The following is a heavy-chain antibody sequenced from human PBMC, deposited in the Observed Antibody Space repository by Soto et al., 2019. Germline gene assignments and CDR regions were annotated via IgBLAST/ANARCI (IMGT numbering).Heavy chain of an antibody. CDR2: IKEDGTEK. Sequence: PVGSLRLSCVASGFSFDTHWMTWVRQAPGKGLEWVANIKEDGTEKNYVDSVKGRFTISRDNSKNTLYLQMNSLRAEDTAVYYCAKGPPYGSGSYYYYGMDVWGQGTTVTVSS. J-gene: IGHJ6*02. D-gene: IGHD3-10*01. V-gene: IGHV3-7*01. CDR1: GFSFDTHW. CDR3: AKGPPYGSGSYYYYGMDV.